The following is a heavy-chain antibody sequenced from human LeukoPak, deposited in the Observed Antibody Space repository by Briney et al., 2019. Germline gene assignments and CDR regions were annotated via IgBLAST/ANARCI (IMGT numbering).Heavy chain of an antibody. CDR2: IYSGGST. D-gene: IGHD5-18*01. J-gene: IGHJ4*02. CDR1: GFTVSSNY. Sequence: GGSLRLSCAASGFTVSSNYMSWVRQAPGKGLEWVSVIYSGGSTYYADSVTGRFNISRDNSKNTLYLQMNSLRAEDTAVYYCARGFGYSYASGRVGDNWGQGTLVTVSS. V-gene: IGHV3-53*01. CDR3: ARGFGYSYASGRVGDN.